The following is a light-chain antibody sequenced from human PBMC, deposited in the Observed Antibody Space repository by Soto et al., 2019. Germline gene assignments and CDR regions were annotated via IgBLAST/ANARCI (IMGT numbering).Light chain of an antibody. J-gene: IGKJ1*01. CDR2: GAS. V-gene: IGKV3-20*01. CDR1: QSVSSNY. Sequence: IVVTQVPTTLSFSPRDRATLSLRASQSVSSNYLAWYQQKPGQAPRLLIYGASNRATGIPDRFSGSGSGTDFTLSISRLEPEDFAVYYCQQYGSSGTFGQGTKVDIK. CDR3: QQYGSSGT.